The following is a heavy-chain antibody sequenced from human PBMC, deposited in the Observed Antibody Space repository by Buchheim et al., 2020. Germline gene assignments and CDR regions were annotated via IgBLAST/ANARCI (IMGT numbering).Heavy chain of an antibody. CDR1: GFTFSSYW. V-gene: IGHV3-7*01. J-gene: IGHJ6*03. D-gene: IGHD3-3*01. CDR2: IKQDGSEK. Sequence: EVQLVESGGDLVQPGGSLRLSCAASGFTFSSYWMRWVRQAPGKGLKWVANIKQDGSEKYYVDSVKGRLTVSRDNAKNSLSMQMNSLRAEDTAVYYCARDRDFFSDYYMDVWGKGTT. CDR3: ARDRDFFSDYYMDV.